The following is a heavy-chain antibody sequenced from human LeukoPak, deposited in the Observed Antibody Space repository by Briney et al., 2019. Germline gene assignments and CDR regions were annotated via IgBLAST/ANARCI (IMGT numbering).Heavy chain of an antibody. J-gene: IGHJ3*02. CDR1: GFTVSSNY. D-gene: IGHD5-18*01. CDR2: IYSGGST. CDR3: ARPRIQLWLHNVYDAFDI. V-gene: IGHV3-53*01. Sequence: GGSLRLSCAASGFTVSSNYMSWVRQAPGKGLEWVSVIYSGGSTYYADSVKGRFAISRDNSKNTLYLPMNSLRAEDTAVYYCARPRIQLWLHNVYDAFDIWGQGTMVPVSS.